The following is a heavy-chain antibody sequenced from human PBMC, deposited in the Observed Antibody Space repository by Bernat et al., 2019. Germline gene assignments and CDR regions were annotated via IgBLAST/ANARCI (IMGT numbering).Heavy chain of an antibody. CDR3: TRMHSGSYYFDH. V-gene: IGHV3-7*01. J-gene: IGHJ4*02. Sequence: EVQLVESGGGLVQPGGSLRLSCVASGFTFSNYWMSWVRQAPRRGLEWVANMNQDGSEKKYGAPVKGRFSISRDNSENTLYLQMDSLRADDTAVYFCTRMHSGSYYFDHWGQGTLVTVSS. D-gene: IGHD1-26*01. CDR2: MNQDGSEK. CDR1: GFTFSNYW.